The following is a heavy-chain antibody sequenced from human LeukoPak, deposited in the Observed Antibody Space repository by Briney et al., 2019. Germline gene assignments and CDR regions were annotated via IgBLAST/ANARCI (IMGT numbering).Heavy chain of an antibody. CDR2: INPNSGGT. Sequence: ASVKVSCKASGYTFTGYYMHWVREAPGQGLEWMGRINPNSGGTNYAQKFQGRVTMTRDTSISTAYMELSRLRSDDTAVYDCARDLFTMVRGVIGIDYWGQGTLVTVSS. V-gene: IGHV1-2*06. D-gene: IGHD3-10*01. CDR1: GYTFTGYY. CDR3: ARDLFTMVRGVIGIDY. J-gene: IGHJ4*02.